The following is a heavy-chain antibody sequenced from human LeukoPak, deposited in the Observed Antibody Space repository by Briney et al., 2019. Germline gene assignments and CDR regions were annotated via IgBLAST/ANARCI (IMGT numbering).Heavy chain of an antibody. D-gene: IGHD5-18*01. V-gene: IGHV3-23*01. CDR3: ATPRGYSYGQFDY. CDR1: GFIFSSYA. Sequence: GGSLRLSCAGSGFIFSSYAMSWVRQAPGKGLEWVSAIGGSGTTTYYTDSVKGRFTISRDNSKSTLYLQMNSLRADDTAVYFCATPRGYSYGQFDYWGQGTLVTVSS. J-gene: IGHJ4*02. CDR2: IGGSGTTT.